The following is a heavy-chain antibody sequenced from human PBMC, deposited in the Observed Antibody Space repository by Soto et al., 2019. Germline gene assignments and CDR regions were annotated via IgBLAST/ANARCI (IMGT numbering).Heavy chain of an antibody. V-gene: IGHV3-53*01. CDR3: ARGMGDFWSGYFYGMDV. J-gene: IGHJ6*02. CDR2: IYSGGST. Sequence: GSLRLSCAASGLTVSSNYMSWVRQGPGKGLEWVSVIYSGGSTYYADSVKGRFTISRDNSKNTLYLQMNNLRVEDTAVYYCARGMGDFWSGYFYGMDVWGQGTTVTVSS. CDR1: GLTVSSNY. D-gene: IGHD3-3*01.